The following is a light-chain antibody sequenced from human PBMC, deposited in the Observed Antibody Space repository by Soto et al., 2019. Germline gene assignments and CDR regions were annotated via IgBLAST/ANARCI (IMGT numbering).Light chain of an antibody. CDR1: QPIGTS. CDR2: AAT. Sequence: DIQMTQSPSSLSAFVGDSVTVTCRASQPIGTSLHWYLKRAGTAPKVLISAATKLQSVVPPRFSGRGSGTDFTLTISNLQPEGSATYFCQQGYNTFWTFGRGTKVELK. CDR3: QQGYNTFWT. V-gene: IGKV1-39*01. J-gene: IGKJ1*01.